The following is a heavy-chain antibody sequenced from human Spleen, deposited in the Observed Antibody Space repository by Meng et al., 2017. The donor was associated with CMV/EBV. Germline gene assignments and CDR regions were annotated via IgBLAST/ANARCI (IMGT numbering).Heavy chain of an antibody. CDR3: ARVRRIVVVPAAIHPYNWFDP. D-gene: IGHD2-2*01. J-gene: IGHJ5*02. CDR2: RNHSGST. CDR1: CGYY. Sequence: CGYYWSWIRQPPEKRLEWMGKRNHSGSTNYNPSVKSRDTIAVDTSKYQFSRKMSSVTAADTAVYYCARVRRIVVVPAAIHPYNWFDPWGQGTLVTVSS. V-gene: IGHV4-34*01.